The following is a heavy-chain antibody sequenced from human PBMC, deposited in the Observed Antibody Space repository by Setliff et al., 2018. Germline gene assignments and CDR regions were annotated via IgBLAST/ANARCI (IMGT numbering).Heavy chain of an antibody. CDR3: ARALAYYYMDV. CDR2: VTQGSSQ. Sequence: PGGSLRLSCETSGFTFRDYSMTWVRQAPGKGLEWVSGVTQGSSQLHADSVKGRFSISRDNSKSSVYLQMNNLRVEDTATYYCARALAYYYMDVWGKGTTVTVSS. J-gene: IGHJ6*03. V-gene: IGHV3-21*04. CDR1: GFTFRDYS.